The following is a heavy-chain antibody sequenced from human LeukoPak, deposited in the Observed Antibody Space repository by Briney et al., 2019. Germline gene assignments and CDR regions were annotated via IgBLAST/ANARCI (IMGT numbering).Heavy chain of an antibody. D-gene: IGHD1-26*01. J-gene: IGHJ5*02. CDR1: GGSISSSSYY. CDR3: ARHRTGGGSYHKGDWFDP. CDR2: IYYSGST. V-gene: IGHV4-39*01. Sequence: SETLSLTCTVSGGSISSSSYYWGWIRQPPGKGLEWIGSIYYSGSTYYNPSLKSRVTISVDTSKNQFSLELSSVTAADTAVYYCARHRTGGGSYHKGDWFDPWGQGTLVTVSS.